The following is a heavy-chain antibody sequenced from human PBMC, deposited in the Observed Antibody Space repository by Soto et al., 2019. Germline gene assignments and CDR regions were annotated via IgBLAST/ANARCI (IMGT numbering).Heavy chain of an antibody. CDR1: GYTFTDHG. D-gene: IGHD3-10*01. CDR2: VSSYNGNT. J-gene: IGHJ4*02. V-gene: IGHV1-18*01. Sequence: ASVKVSCKASGYTFTDHGIDWVRQAPGQGLEWVGWVSSYNGNTDYAYNLKDRVIMTTDASTSTAYMELRGLRSDDTAVYYCAREVEGSYSPADFWGQGTPVTVS. CDR3: AREVEGSYSPADF.